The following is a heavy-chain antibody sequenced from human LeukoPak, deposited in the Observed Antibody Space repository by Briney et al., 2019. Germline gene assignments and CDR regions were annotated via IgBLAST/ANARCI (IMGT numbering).Heavy chain of an antibody. CDR3: ARHPQRGYCSGGSCYSRQYWYFDL. Sequence: PSETLSLTCTVSGDSISSGDYYWSWIRQPAGKGLEWIGRISSSGSTNYNPSLKSRVTISVDTSKNQFSLKLSSVTAADTAVYYCARHPQRGYCSGGSCYSRQYWYFDLWGRGTLVTVSS. J-gene: IGHJ2*01. CDR2: ISSSGST. CDR1: GDSISSGDYY. V-gene: IGHV4-61*02. D-gene: IGHD2-15*01.